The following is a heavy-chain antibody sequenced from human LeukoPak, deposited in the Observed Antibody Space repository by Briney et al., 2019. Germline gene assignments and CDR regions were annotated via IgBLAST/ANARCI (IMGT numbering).Heavy chain of an antibody. CDR1: GFTFSSYA. CDR2: IKQDGSEK. D-gene: IGHD3-3*01. Sequence: PGGSLRLSCAASGFTFSSYAMSWVRQAPGKGLEWVANIKQDGSEKYYVDSVKGRFTISRDNSKNTLYLQMNSLRAEDTAVYYCAKVGVVRDNDYWGQGTLVTVSS. CDR3: AKVGVVRDNDY. V-gene: IGHV3-7*03. J-gene: IGHJ4*02.